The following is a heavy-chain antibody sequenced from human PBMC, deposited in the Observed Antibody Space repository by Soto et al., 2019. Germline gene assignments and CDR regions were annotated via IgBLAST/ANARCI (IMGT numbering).Heavy chain of an antibody. CDR3: ARRDFSGSSS. V-gene: IGHV5-51*01. Sequence: PGESLKISCKASGYTFSNYWIGWVRQLPGRGLEWMGIIYPGDSETRYRWSSQGQVTISADKSISTAYLQWSSLRASDTARYYCARRDFSGSSSWGQGTLVTVSS. J-gene: IGHJ5*02. CDR2: IYPGDSET. CDR1: GYTFSNYW. D-gene: IGHD1-26*01.